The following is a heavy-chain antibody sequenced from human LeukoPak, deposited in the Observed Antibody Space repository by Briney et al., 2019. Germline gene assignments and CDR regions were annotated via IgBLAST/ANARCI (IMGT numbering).Heavy chain of an antibody. CDR3: ARVRGSRQLDY. CDR1: GFTFGSYA. V-gene: IGHV3-21*01. Sequence: GGSLRLSCAASGFTFGSYAMNWVRQAPGKGLEWVSSISSSSTYIHYADSVKGRFTISRDKAKKSLYLQMNSLRAEDSAVYYCARVRGSRQLDYWGQGTLVTVSS. CDR2: ISSSSTYI. J-gene: IGHJ4*02. D-gene: IGHD6-13*01.